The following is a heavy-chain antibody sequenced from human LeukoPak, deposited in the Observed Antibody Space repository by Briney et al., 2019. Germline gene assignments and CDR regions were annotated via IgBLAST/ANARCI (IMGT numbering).Heavy chain of an antibody. Sequence: GESLKISCKGSGYSFANYWIGWVRQMPGEGLQWMGIIYPDDSDIRYSPSFQGQVTISADKSIITAYLQWSSLKASDTAMYYCARHGRGSRSPNAFDIWGQGTMVSVSS. CDR3: ARHGRGSRSPNAFDI. CDR2: IYPDDSDI. V-gene: IGHV5-51*01. CDR1: GYSFANYW. D-gene: IGHD3-10*01. J-gene: IGHJ3*02.